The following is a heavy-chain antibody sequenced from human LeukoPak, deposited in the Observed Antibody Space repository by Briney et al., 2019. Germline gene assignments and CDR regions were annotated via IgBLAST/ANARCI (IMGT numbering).Heavy chain of an antibody. J-gene: IGHJ4*02. V-gene: IGHV3-74*01. CDR2: IDSHGGNI. CDR3: ARDYGSLGDY. Sequence: PGGSLRLSYAASGFTFSNYWMHWVRQAPGKGLVWVSRIDSHGGNINYGDSVKGRFTISRDNAKNTLYLQMNSLRAEDTAVYYCARDYGSLGDYWGQGILVTVSS. CDR1: GFTFSNYW. D-gene: IGHD1-26*01.